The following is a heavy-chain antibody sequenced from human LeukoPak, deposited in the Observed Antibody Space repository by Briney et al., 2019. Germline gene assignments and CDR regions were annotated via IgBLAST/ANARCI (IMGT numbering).Heavy chain of an antibody. CDR1: GYTFTSYD. Sequence: ASVKVSCKASGYTFTSYDINWVRQATGQGLEWMGWMNPNSGNTGYAQKFQGRVTMTRNTSISTAYMELSSLRSDDTAVYYCARDLDYYGSGKNGMDVWGQGTTVTVSS. D-gene: IGHD3-10*01. J-gene: IGHJ6*02. CDR2: MNPNSGNT. V-gene: IGHV1-8*01. CDR3: ARDLDYYGSGKNGMDV.